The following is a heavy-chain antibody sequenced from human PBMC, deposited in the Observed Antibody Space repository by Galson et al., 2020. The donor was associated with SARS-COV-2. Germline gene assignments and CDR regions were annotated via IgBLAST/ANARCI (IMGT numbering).Heavy chain of an antibody. CDR2: VRSKTSTPTT. D-gene: IGHD1-1*01. CDR1: GFNFSDRF. Sequence: SLTLSCIASGFNFSDRFMDWVRQAPGKGLEWVARVRSKTSTPTTEYAASVRGRFTIPRDDSKNSVHLQMNSLTTEDTAVYDCARDWNGAVDDWGQGTLVTVSS. V-gene: IGHV3-72*01. CDR3: ARDWNGAVDD. J-gene: IGHJ4*02.